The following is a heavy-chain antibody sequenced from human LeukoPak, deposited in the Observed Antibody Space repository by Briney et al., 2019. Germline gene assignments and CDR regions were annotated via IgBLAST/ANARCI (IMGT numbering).Heavy chain of an antibody. J-gene: IGHJ4*02. CDR3: ARKNYYDSSSIDY. CDR2: ISSSGSTI. D-gene: IGHD3-22*01. V-gene: IGHV3-48*03. CDR1: GFTFSSYE. Sequence: GGSLRLSCAASGFTFSSYEMNWVRQAPGKGLEWVSYISSSGSTIYYADSVKGRFTISRDNAKNSLYLQMNSLRAEDTAAYYCARKNYYDSSSIDYWGQGTLVTVSS.